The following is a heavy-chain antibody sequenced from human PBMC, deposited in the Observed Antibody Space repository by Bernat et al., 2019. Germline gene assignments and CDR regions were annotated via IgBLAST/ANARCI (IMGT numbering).Heavy chain of an antibody. V-gene: IGHV3-48*03. Sequence: EVQLLESGGGLVQPGGSLRLSCAASGSTFSSYGMNWVRQAPGKGLEWVSYITGSSSTVYYADSVKGRYTISRDNAKNSLSLQMNSLRAEDTAVYYCAREVPYFDDWGQGTLVTVSS. CDR3: AREVPYFDD. CDR1: GSTFSSYG. CDR2: ITGSSSTV. J-gene: IGHJ4*02.